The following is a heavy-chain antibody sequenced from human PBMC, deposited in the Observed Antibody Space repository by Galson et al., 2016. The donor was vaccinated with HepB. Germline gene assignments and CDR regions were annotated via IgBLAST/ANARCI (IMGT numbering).Heavy chain of an antibody. J-gene: IGHJ4*02. V-gene: IGHV3-9*01. CDR2: ISWNSGSI. CDR3: AKDLRLRGFSGYARFDS. CDR1: GFTFDDYA. D-gene: IGHD5-12*01. Sequence: SLRLSCAASGFTFDDYAMHWVRQAPGKGLEWVSGISWNSGSIGYADSVMGRFTISRDNAKNSLYLHMNSLRVEDTAFYYCAKDLRLRGFSGYARFDSWGQGTLVTVSS.